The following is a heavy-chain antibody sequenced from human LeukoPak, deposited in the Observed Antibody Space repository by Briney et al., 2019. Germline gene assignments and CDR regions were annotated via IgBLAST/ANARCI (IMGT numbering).Heavy chain of an antibody. CDR3: ARVGYYYDSSGPMDY. Sequence: GGSLRLSCAASGFTFSSYSMNWVRQAPGKGLEWVSSISSSSYIYYADSVKGRFTISRDNAKNSLYLQMNSLRAEDTAVYYCARVGYYYDSSGPMDYWGQGTLVTVSS. J-gene: IGHJ4*02. D-gene: IGHD3-22*01. V-gene: IGHV3-21*01. CDR2: ISSSSYI. CDR1: GFTFSSYS.